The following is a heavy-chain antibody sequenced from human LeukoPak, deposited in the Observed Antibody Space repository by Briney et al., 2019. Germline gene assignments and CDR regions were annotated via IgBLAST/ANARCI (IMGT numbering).Heavy chain of an antibody. CDR2: ISGSGGST. CDR3: AKIFPDSSGYYYGMDV. Sequence: GGSLRLSCAASGFTFSSYAMSWVRQAPGKGLEWVSAISGSGGSTYYADSVKGRFTISRDNSKNTLYLRMNSLRAEDTAVYYCAKIFPDSSGYYYGMDVWGQGTTVTVSS. D-gene: IGHD3-22*01. J-gene: IGHJ6*02. V-gene: IGHV3-23*01. CDR1: GFTFSSYA.